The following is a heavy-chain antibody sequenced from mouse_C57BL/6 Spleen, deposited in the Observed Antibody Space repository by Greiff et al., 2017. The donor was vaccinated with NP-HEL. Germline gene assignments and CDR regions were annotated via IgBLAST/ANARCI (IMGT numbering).Heavy chain of an antibody. CDR1: GYTFTSYW. D-gene: IGHD1-1*01. J-gene: IGHJ1*03. CDR2: IYPGSGST. Sequence: QVQLQQPGAELVKPGASVKMSCKASGYTFTSYWITWVKQRPGQGLEWIGDIYPGSGSTNYNEKFKSKATLTVDTSSSTAYMQLSSLTSEDSAVYYCAREGYYGSTAYFDVWGTGTTVTVSS. V-gene: IGHV1-55*01. CDR3: AREGYYGSTAYFDV.